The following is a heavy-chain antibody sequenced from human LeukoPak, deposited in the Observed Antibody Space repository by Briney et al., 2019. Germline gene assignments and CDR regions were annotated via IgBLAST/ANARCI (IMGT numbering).Heavy chain of an antibody. Sequence: SQTLSLTCTVSGGSISSGGYYWSWIRQHPGKGLEWIGYIYYSGSTYYNPSLKSRVTISVDTSKNQFSLKLSSVTAADTAVYYCARGLHDYYGSSGYYSSGDHWFDPWGQGTLVTVSS. CDR3: ARGLHDYYGSSGYYSSGDHWFDP. CDR1: GGSISSGGYY. D-gene: IGHD3-22*01. CDR2: IYYSGST. J-gene: IGHJ5*02. V-gene: IGHV4-31*03.